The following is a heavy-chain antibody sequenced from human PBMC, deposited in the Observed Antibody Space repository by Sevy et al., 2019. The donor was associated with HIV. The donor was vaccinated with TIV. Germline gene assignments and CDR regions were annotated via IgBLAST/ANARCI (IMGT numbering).Heavy chain of an antibody. CDR2: ISWNSGSI. D-gene: IGHD2-2*01. CDR1: GFTFDDYA. Sequence: SLRLSCAASGFTFDDYAMHWVRQAPGKGLEWVSGISWNSGSIGYADSVKGRFTISRDNAKNSLYLQMNSLRAEDTALYYCAKALPVVPAAIVYYGMDVWGQGTTVTVSS. J-gene: IGHJ6*02. CDR3: AKALPVVPAAIVYYGMDV. V-gene: IGHV3-9*01.